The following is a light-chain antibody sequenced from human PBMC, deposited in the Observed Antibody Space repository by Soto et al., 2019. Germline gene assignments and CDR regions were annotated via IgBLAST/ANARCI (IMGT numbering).Light chain of an antibody. Sequence: QSALTQPASVSGSPGQSITISCTESSSDVGEYKYVSWYQQHPGTAPRLIIYDVGNRPSGVSNRFSGSKSGSTASLTISGLQAEEEADYYCSAYTTSIALYVFGPGTKVNV. V-gene: IGLV2-14*03. CDR1: SSDVGEYKY. CDR3: SAYTTSIALYV. J-gene: IGLJ1*01. CDR2: DVG.